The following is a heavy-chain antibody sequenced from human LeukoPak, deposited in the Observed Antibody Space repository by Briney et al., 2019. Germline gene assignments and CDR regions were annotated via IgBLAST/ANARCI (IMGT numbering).Heavy chain of an antibody. V-gene: IGHV3-20*01. CDR2: INWNGGST. Sequence: GGSLRLSCAASGFTFSSYAMSWVRHAPGKGLGWVSGINWNGGSTGYADSVKGRFTISRDNAKNSLYLQMNSLRAEDTALYHCARVPGSGGFDPWGQGTLVTVSS. CDR1: GFTFSSYA. J-gene: IGHJ5*02. CDR3: ARVPGSGGFDP.